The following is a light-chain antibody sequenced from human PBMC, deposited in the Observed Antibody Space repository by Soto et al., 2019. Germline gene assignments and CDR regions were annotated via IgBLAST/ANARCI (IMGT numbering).Light chain of an antibody. Sequence: EIVITQSPSTLTVPPRGRATLSCRASHSISDTLAWYQQKPGQAPRLLIHGASTRATGIPARFSGSGSGTDFTLTISSLEPEDFAVYYCQQRSNWPPTFGQGTKVDIK. CDR1: HSISDT. V-gene: IGKV3-11*01. CDR3: QQRSNWPPT. J-gene: IGKJ1*01. CDR2: GAS.